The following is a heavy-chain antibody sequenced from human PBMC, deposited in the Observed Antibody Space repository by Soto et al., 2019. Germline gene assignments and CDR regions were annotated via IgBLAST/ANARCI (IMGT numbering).Heavy chain of an antibody. Sequence: SETLSHTFTVSGCSISDISYCWGWIRQRPGQGLQWIGCMNYSGSTYYNPSLKSRVTISIVTSQNQFSLRLTSLTAADTAVYYCVRHPRIMVPRQHDYYFDTWGPGNLVNVSS. D-gene: IGHD2-8*01. J-gene: IGHJ4*02. V-gene: IGHV4-39*01. CDR3: VRHPRIMVPRQHDYYFDT. CDR1: GCSISDISYC. CDR2: MNYSGST.